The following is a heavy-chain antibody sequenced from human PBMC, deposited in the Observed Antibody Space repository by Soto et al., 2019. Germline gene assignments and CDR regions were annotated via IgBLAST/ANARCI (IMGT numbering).Heavy chain of an antibody. CDR2: IYYSGST. CDR3: ARIAGTNLDY. Sequence: PSETLSITCTVSGGPIRSYYWSWIRQPPGKGLEWIGYIYYSGSTNYNPSLKSRVTISVDTPKNLFSLSLTSVTAADTAVYYCARIAGTNLDYWGQGTPVTVSS. V-gene: IGHV4-59*08. J-gene: IGHJ4*02. D-gene: IGHD2-21*01. CDR1: GGPIRSYY.